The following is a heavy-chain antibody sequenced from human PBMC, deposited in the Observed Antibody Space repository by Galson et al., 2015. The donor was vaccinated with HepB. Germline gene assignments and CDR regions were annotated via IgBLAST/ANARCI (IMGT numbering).Heavy chain of an antibody. D-gene: IGHD3-3*02. Sequence: SLRLSCAASGFTVSSNYMSWVRQAPGKGLEWVSVIYSGGSTYYADSVKGRFTISRDNSKNTLYLQMNSLRAEDTAVYYCARGLRIFGVVKSGDYFDYWGQGTLVTVSS. CDR1: GFTVSSNY. CDR2: IYSGGST. J-gene: IGHJ4*02. V-gene: IGHV3-53*01. CDR3: ARGLRIFGVVKSGDYFDY.